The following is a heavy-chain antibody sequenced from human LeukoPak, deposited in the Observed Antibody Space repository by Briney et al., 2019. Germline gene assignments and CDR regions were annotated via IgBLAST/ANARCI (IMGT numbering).Heavy chain of an antibody. V-gene: IGHV3-30*04. J-gene: IGHJ4*02. CDR2: ISYDGSKE. CDR1: GFTFSSYA. Sequence: GRSLRLSCAASGFTFSSYAMHWVRQAPGKGLEWVAVISYDGSKEYYADSVKGRFTISRDNSKNTLYLRMNSLRSEDTAVYYCARDNRPGYYGLIDYWGQGTLVTVSS. D-gene: IGHD3-22*01. CDR3: ARDNRPGYYGLIDY.